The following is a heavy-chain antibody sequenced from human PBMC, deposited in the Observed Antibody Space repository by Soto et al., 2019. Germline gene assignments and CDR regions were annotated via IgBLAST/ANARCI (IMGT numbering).Heavy chain of an antibody. CDR2: ISYDGSNK. CDR1: GFTFSDYY. D-gene: IGHD5-18*01. V-gene: IGHV3-30*18. Sequence: SLRLSCAASGFTFSDYYMSWIRQAPGKGLEWVAVISYDGSNKYYADSVKGRFTISRDNSKNTLYLQMNSLRAEDTAVYYCAKEPVDTAMYSGYYYGRDVGGQGPTVTVP. CDR3: AKEPVDTAMYSGYYYGRDV. J-gene: IGHJ6*02.